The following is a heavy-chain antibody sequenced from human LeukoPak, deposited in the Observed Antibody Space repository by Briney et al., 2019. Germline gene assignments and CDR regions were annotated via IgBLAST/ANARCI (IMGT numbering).Heavy chain of an antibody. CDR2: FYHTGST. J-gene: IGHJ4*02. CDR3: ARAFWGTYIDY. D-gene: IGHD3-16*01. Sequence: PSETLSLTCTVSGGSISSYYWSWIRRPPGKGLEWIAYFYHTGSTNYNPSLKSRVTISGDTSENQFSLRLTSVTAADTAVYYCARAFWGTYIDYWGQGTLVTVSS. V-gene: IGHV4-59*01. CDR1: GGSISSYY.